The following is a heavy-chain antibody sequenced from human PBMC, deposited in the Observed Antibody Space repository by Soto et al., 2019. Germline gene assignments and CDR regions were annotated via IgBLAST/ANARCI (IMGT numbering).Heavy chain of an antibody. Sequence: PGGSLRLSCAASGFTFSSYSTNWVRQAPGKGLAWIGEINHSGSTNYNPSLKSRVTISVDTSKNQFSLKLSSVTAADTAVYYCARGLDSSSFRNYYYMDVWGKGTTVTVSS. J-gene: IGHJ6*03. D-gene: IGHD6-6*01. CDR2: INHSGST. CDR3: ARGLDSSSFRNYYYMDV. CDR1: GFTFSSYS. V-gene: IGHV4-34*01.